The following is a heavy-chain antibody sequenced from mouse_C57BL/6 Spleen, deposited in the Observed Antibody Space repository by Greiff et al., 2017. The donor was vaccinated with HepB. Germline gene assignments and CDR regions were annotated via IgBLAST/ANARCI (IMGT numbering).Heavy chain of an antibody. J-gene: IGHJ4*01. CDR1: GYAFSSYW. CDR3: ARDYYGSSLYYYAMDY. D-gene: IGHD1-1*01. V-gene: IGHV1-80*01. CDR2: IYPGDGDT. Sequence: QVQLQESGAELVKPGASVKISCKASGYAFSSYWMNWVKQRPGKGLEWIGQIYPGDGDTNYNGKLKGKATLTADKSSSTAYMQLSSLTSEDSAVYFFARDYYGSSLYYYAMDYWGQGTSVTVSS.